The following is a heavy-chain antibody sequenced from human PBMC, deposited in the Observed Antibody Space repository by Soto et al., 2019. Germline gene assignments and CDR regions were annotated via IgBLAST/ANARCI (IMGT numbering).Heavy chain of an antibody. V-gene: IGHV3-23*01. CDR3: VKAVYLLDFDY. Sequence: GGSLRLSCAASGFTFSSYAMTWARQAPGKGLEWVSTISGTGTTTYYADSVKGRFTISRDNSKNTLHLQMNSLRTEDTAVYYCVKAVYLLDFDYWGQGTLVTVSS. D-gene: IGHD2-8*01. CDR2: ISGTGTTT. J-gene: IGHJ4*02. CDR1: GFTFSSYA.